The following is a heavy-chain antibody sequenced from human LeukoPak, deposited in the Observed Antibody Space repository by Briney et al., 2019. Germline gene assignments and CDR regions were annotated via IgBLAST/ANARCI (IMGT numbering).Heavy chain of an antibody. J-gene: IGHJ1*01. CDR1: GYSFTSHG. CDR2: ISAYNGNT. V-gene: IGHV1-18*01. D-gene: IGHD2-8*01. Sequence: ASVKVSCKASGYSFTSHGISWVRQAPGQGLEWMGWISAYNGNTNYAQKLQGRVTMTTDTSTSTAYMELRSLRSDDTAVYYCASCHCTNGVCYGECEYFQHWGQGTLVTVSS. CDR3: ASCHCTNGVCYGECEYFQH.